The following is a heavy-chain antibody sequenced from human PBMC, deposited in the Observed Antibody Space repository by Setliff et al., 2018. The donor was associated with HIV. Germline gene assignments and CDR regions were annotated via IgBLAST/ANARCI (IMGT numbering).Heavy chain of an antibody. D-gene: IGHD2-15*01. J-gene: IGHJ4*02. Sequence: GGSLRLSCAASGFTFSSYCMNWVRQAPGKGLEWISSISYGSMYIYYSDSVKGRFTISRDNAKNSLYLQINSLRAEDTAFYYCARGGLYCSGGNCPFDYWGQGTLVTVSS. V-gene: IGHV3-21*04. CDR2: ISYGSMYI. CDR3: ARGGLYCSGGNCPFDY. CDR1: GFTFSSYC.